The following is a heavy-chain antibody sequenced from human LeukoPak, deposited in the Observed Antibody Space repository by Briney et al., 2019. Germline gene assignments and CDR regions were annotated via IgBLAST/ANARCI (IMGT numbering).Heavy chain of an antibody. V-gene: IGHV3-23*01. J-gene: IGHJ4*02. CDR3: AKDKGQLVKSTPFDY. D-gene: IGHD6-13*01. Sequence: PGGSLRLSCAASGFSFSTYAMSWVRQAPGKGLEWVSAISGSGGSTYYADSVKGRFTISRDNSKNTLYLQMNSLRAEDTAVYYCAKDKGQLVKSTPFDYWGQGTLVTVSS. CDR2: ISGSGGST. CDR1: GFSFSTYA.